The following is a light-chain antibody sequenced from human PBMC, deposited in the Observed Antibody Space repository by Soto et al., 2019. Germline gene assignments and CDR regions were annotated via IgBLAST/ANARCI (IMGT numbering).Light chain of an antibody. CDR2: RNN. Sequence: QSTLTQPPSASETPGQRVTISCSGSSSNIGSNYVYWYQQLPGTAPKLLIYRNNLRPSGVPDRFSGSKSGTSASLAISGLRSEDEADDYCAAWDDSLGGYVFGTGTKLTVL. CDR1: SSNIGSNY. CDR3: AAWDDSLGGYV. J-gene: IGLJ1*01. V-gene: IGLV1-47*01.